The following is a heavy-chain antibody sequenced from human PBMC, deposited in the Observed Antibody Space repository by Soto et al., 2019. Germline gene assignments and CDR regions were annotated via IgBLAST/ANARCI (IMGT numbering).Heavy chain of an antibody. CDR1: GFTFSDYY. V-gene: IGHV3-11*01. Sequence: GGSLRLSCAASGFTFSDYYMSWIRQAPGKGLEWVSYISSSGSTIYYADSVKGRITISRDNAKNSLYLKMNSLRAEDTAVYYCARDQGLMVYAHFYYYYGMDVWGQGTTVTVSS. CDR3: ARDQGLMVYAHFYYYYGMDV. CDR2: ISSSGSTI. D-gene: IGHD2-8*01. J-gene: IGHJ6*02.